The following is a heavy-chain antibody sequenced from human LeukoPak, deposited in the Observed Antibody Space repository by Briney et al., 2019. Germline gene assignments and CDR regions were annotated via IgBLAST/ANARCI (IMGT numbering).Heavy chain of an antibody. D-gene: IGHD5-18*01. J-gene: IGHJ6*02. CDR1: GYTFTSYG. Sequence: ASVKVSCTASGYTFTSYGISWVRQAPGQGLEWMGWISAYNGNTNYAQKLQGRVTMTTDTSTSTAYMELRSLRSDGTAVYYCARGKDTAMVMDYYYYGMDVWGQGTTVTASS. V-gene: IGHV1-18*01. CDR2: ISAYNGNT. CDR3: ARGKDTAMVMDYYYYGMDV.